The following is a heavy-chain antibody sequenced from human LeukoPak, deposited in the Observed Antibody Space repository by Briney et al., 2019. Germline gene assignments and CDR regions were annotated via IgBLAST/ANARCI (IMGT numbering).Heavy chain of an antibody. CDR2: ISWNSGSI. J-gene: IGHJ5*02. D-gene: IGHD6-13*01. V-gene: IGHV3-9*01. Sequence: PGRSLRLSCAASGFTFDDYAMHWVRQAPGKGLEWVSGISWNSGSIGYADSVKGRFTISRDNAKNSLYLQMNGLRAEDTALYYCAKDPSSSWTLNWFDPWGQGTLVTVSS. CDR1: GFTFDDYA. CDR3: AKDPSSSWTLNWFDP.